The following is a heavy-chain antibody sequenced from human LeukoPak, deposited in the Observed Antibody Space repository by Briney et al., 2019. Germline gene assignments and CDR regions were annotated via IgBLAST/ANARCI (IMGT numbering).Heavy chain of an antibody. D-gene: IGHD2-15*01. CDR1: GYSFTSYW. CDR2: IYPGDSDT. J-gene: IGHJ4*02. Sequence: GESLKISCKGSGYSFTSYWIGWVRQMLGKGLEWMGIIYPGDSDTRYSPSFQGQVTISADKSISTAYLQWSSLKASDTAMYYCARLGRYCSGGSCSTGLFSPFDYWGQGTLVTVSS. V-gene: IGHV5-51*01. CDR3: ARLGRYCSGGSCSTGLFSPFDY.